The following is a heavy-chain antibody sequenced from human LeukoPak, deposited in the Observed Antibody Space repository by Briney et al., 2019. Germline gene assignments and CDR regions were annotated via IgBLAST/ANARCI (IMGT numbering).Heavy chain of an antibody. D-gene: IGHD3-10*01. CDR3: ARAAYFHGSGTHFDY. CDR2: IYPGDSDT. CDR1: GYSFTSYW. V-gene: IGHV5-51*01. J-gene: IGHJ4*02. Sequence: GESLKISCRGSGYSFTSYWTGWVRQMPGKGLEWMGIIYPGDSDTRYSPSFQGHVTISADKSISTAYLQWSSLKASDTAMYYCARAAYFHGSGTHFDYWGQGTLVTVSS.